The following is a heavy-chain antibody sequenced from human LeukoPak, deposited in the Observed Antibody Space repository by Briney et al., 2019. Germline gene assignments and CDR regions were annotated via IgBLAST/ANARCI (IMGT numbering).Heavy chain of an antibody. CDR3: ARGVVPAAASWFDP. CDR1: GGSISSSSYY. V-gene: IGHV4-61*05. CDR2: IYTSGST. Sequence: SETLSLTCTVSGGSISSSSYYWGWIRQPPGKGLEWIGYIYTSGSTNYNPSLKSRVTISVDTSKNQFSLKLSSVTAADTAVYYCARGVVPAAASWFDPWGQGTLVTVSS. J-gene: IGHJ5*02. D-gene: IGHD2-2*01.